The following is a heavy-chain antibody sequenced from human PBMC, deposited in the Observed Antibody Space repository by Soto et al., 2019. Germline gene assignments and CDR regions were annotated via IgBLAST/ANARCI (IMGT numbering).Heavy chain of an antibody. CDR2: INPNSGGT. V-gene: IGHV1-2*04. D-gene: IGHD4-4*01. CDR3: ARERVGKTDHSNYYYYGMAV. Sequence: ASVKVSCKASGYTFTGYYMHWVRQAPGQGLEWMGWINPNSGGTNYAQKFQGWVTMTRDTSISTAYMELSRLRSDDTAVYYCARERVGKTDHSNYYYYGMAVWGQGSTVTVSS. CDR1: GYTFTGYY. J-gene: IGHJ6*02.